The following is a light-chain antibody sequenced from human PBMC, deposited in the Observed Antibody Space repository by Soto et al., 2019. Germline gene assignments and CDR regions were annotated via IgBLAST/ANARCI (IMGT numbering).Light chain of an antibody. Sequence: EIVLTQSPATRSLSPGERATLSWRASQSVGSDLAWYQQKPGQAPRLVIYDIFTRATGVPTRISGSGSGTEFTLTISSLQPEDFAIYYCQQYNNWPWTFGQGTKVDIK. CDR1: QSVGSD. J-gene: IGKJ1*01. CDR3: QQYNNWPWT. CDR2: DIF. V-gene: IGKV3D-15*01.